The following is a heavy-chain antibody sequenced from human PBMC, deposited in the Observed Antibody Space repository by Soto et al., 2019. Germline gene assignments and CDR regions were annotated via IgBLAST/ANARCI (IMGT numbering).Heavy chain of an antibody. Sequence: PSETLSLTCAVYGGSFSGYYWSWIRQPPGKGLEWIGEINHSGSTNYNPSLKSRVTIPVDTSKNQFSLKLSSVTAADTAVYYCARGDYGDYYFDYWGQGTLVTVS. J-gene: IGHJ4*02. CDR3: ARGDYGDYYFDY. D-gene: IGHD4-17*01. CDR1: GGSFSGYY. V-gene: IGHV4-34*01. CDR2: INHSGST.